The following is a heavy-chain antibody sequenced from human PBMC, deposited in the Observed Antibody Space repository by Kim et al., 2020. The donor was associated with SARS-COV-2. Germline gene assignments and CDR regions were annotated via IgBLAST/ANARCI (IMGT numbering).Heavy chain of an antibody. CDR3: ARERNWNYLNWFDP. CDR2: IYYSGST. CDR1: GGSISSYY. Sequence: SETLSLTCTVSGGSISSYYWSWIRQPPGKGLEWIGYIYYSGSTNYNPSLKSRVTISVDTSKNQFSLKLSSVTAADTAVYYCARERNWNYLNWFDPWGQGTLVTVSS. J-gene: IGHJ5*02. V-gene: IGHV4-59*13. D-gene: IGHD1-7*01.